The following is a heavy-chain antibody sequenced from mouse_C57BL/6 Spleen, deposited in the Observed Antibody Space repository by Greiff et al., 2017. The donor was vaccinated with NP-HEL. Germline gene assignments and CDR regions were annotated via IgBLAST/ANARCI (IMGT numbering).Heavy chain of an antibody. CDR1: GYSFTGYY. Sequence: VQLQQSGPELVKPGASVKISCKASGYSFTGYYMNWVKQSPEKSLEWIGEINPSTGGTTYNQKFKAKATLTVDKSSSTAYMQLKSLTSEDSAVYYCARRLNYYGSSYNFDVWGTGTTVTVSS. CDR2: INPSTGGT. V-gene: IGHV1-42*01. J-gene: IGHJ1*03. CDR3: ARRLNYYGSSYNFDV. D-gene: IGHD1-1*01.